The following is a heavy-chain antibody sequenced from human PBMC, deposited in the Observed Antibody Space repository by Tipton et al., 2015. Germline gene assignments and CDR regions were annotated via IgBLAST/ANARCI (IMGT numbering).Heavy chain of an antibody. Sequence: LRLSCAASGFTFSTYAMSWIRQPPGKGLEWIGYIYYSGSTNYNPSLKSRVTISVDTSKNQFSLKLSSVTAADTAVYYCARGTKWLLLLKAFDIWGQGTMVTVSS. CDR3: ARGTKWLLLLKAFDI. D-gene: IGHD3-22*01. CDR1: GFTFSTYA. CDR2: IYYSGST. V-gene: IGHV4-59*01. J-gene: IGHJ3*02.